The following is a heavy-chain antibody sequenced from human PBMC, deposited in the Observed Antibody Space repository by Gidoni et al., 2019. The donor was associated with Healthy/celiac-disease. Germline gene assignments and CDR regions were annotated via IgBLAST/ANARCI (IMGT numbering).Heavy chain of an antibody. Sequence: SLKSRVTISVDTSKNQFSLKLSSVTAADTAVYYCARGFQGLVFGPARNWFDPWGQGTLVTVSS. CDR3: ARGFQGLVFGPARNWFDP. J-gene: IGHJ5*02. V-gene: IGHV4-34*01. D-gene: IGHD6-19*01.